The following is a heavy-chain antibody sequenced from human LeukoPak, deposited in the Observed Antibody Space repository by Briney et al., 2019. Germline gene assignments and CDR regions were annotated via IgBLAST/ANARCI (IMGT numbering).Heavy chain of an antibody. V-gene: IGHV3-30-3*01. CDR1: GFTFSSYA. J-gene: IGHJ6*02. Sequence: PGRSLRLSCAASGFTFSSYAMHWVRQAPGKGLEWVAVISYDGSNKYYADSVKGRFTISRDNSKNTLYLQMNSLRAEDTAVYYCARGDPDGDSLYYYYYGMDVWGQGTTVTVSS. CDR2: ISYDGSNK. D-gene: IGHD4-17*01. CDR3: ARGDPDGDSLYYYYYGMDV.